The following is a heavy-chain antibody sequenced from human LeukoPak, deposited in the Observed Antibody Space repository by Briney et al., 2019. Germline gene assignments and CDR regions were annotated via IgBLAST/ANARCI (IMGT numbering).Heavy chain of an antibody. CDR1: GYTFTCYY. Sequence: ASVKVSCKASGYTFTCYYMHWVRQAPGQGLEWVGWINPNSGGTNYAEEFQGRVTMTRDTSISTAYMELSRLRFDDTAVYYCAREGLGELTLDYWGQGTLVTVSS. V-gene: IGHV1-2*02. J-gene: IGHJ4*02. D-gene: IGHD3-16*01. CDR3: AREGLGELTLDY. CDR2: INPNSGGT.